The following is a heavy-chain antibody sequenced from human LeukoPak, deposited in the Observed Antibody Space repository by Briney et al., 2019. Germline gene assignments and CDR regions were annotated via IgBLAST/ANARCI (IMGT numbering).Heavy chain of an antibody. CDR1: GASINKDY. J-gene: IGHJ6*04. Sequence: SQTLSLTCTVSGASINKDYWAWIRQPAGKGLEWIGRIHPSGITHQNPSLRGRVTMSIDASKNQFSLNLSSVTAADTAVYYCVRDEYRDVWGKGTTVTVSS. D-gene: IGHD2/OR15-2a*01. CDR2: IHPSGIT. V-gene: IGHV4-4*07. CDR3: VRDEYRDV.